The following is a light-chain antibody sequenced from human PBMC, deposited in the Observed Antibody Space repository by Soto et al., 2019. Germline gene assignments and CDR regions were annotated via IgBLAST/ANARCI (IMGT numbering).Light chain of an antibody. Sequence: DIQMTQSPSSLSASVGDRVTITCRASQDINNYLAWYQQKPGKVPKLLIYAASTLQSGVPSRFSRSGSGTDFTLTISSLQPEDVATYYCQRYNSAPWTFGQGTKVEIK. CDR1: QDINNY. CDR2: AAS. J-gene: IGKJ1*01. V-gene: IGKV1-27*01. CDR3: QRYNSAPWT.